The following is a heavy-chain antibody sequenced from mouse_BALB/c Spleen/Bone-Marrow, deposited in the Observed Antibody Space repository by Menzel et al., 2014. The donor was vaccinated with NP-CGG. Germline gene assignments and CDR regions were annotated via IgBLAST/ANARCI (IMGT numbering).Heavy chain of an antibody. J-gene: IGHJ3*01. CDR2: IWAGGST. CDR3: ASLYLFAY. Sequence: VKLVESGPGLVAPPQSLSIPCTVSGFSLTNYGVHWVRQPPGKGLEWLGVIWAGGSTNYNSALMSRLSISKDNSKSQVFLKMNSLQTDDTAMYYCASLYLFAYWGQGTLVTVSA. V-gene: IGHV2-9*02. CDR1: GFSLTNYG. D-gene: IGHD5-1-1*01.